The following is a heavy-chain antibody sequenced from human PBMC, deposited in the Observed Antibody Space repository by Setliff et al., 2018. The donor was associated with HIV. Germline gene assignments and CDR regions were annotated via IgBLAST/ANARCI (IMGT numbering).Heavy chain of an antibody. V-gene: IGHV4-34*01. D-gene: IGHD3-16*02. CDR3: AREKEDDYVWGSYRSNAFDI. J-gene: IGHJ3*02. Sequence: SETLSLTCAVSGGSFSGHFWGWFRQPPGKGLEWIGEIDYSGSTNYNPSLKSRVTMSADTSKNHFSLKLSSVTAADTAVCYCAREKEDDYVWGSYRSNAFDIWGQGTMVTVSS. CDR1: GGSFSGHF. CDR2: IDYSGST.